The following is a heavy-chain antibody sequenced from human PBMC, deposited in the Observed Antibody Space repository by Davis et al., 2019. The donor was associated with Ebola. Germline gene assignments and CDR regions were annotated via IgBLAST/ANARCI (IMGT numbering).Heavy chain of an antibody. CDR3: ATDPHGHSNNYALYYFES. J-gene: IGHJ4*02. CDR2: MNPNTGGT. Sequence: ASVKVSCKASGYTFTDYYIHWVREAPGQGLEWVGWMNPNTGGTIYAQKFQGRASMTRDTSISTAFLDLGSLTSDDTAVYYCATDPHGHSNNYALYYFESWGQGTLVTVSS. V-gene: IGHV1-2*02. CDR1: GYTFTDYY. D-gene: IGHD4-11*01.